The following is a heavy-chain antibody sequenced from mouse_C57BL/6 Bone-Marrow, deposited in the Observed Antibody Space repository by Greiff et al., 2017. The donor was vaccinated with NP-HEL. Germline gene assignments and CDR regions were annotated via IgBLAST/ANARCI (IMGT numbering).Heavy chain of an antibody. CDR2: LWPGGGT. Sequence: VKLMESGPGLVAPSQSLSITCTVSGFSLTSYAISWVRQPPGKGLEWLGVLWPGGGTTYNSALKSRLSISKDNSKSQVFLKMNSLQTDDTARYYCARKAVVGDLDYWGQGTTLTVSS. D-gene: IGHD1-1*01. CDR3: ARKAVVGDLDY. J-gene: IGHJ2*01. V-gene: IGHV2-9-1*01. CDR1: GFSLTSYA.